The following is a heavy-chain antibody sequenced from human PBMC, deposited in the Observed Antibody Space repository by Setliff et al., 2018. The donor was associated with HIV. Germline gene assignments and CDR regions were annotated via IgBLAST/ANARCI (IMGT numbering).Heavy chain of an antibody. Sequence: GASVKVSCKAFGYTFSTNAIHWVRQAPGQRLEWMGYINAGDDNTRYSEKFQGRVTITRDTSANTAYMELSSLRSEDTAVYYCARGSCSGCYLSDYWGLRTLVTVSS. CDR2: INAGDDNT. CDR3: ARGSCSGCYLSDY. J-gene: IGHJ4*02. CDR1: GYTFSTNA. V-gene: IGHV1-3*01. D-gene: IGHD6-19*01.